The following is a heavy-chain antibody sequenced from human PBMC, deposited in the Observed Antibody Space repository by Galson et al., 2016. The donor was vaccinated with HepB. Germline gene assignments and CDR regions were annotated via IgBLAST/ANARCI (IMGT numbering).Heavy chain of an antibody. Sequence: CAISGDSVSSNSAGWNWIRQSPSRGLEWLGRTFYRSNWQNDYAESVKSRITINPDTSKNQFSLQLNPVTPDDTAVYYCARSYLLGRGFGWWGQGTLVPVSS. CDR2: TFYRSNWQN. J-gene: IGHJ4*02. V-gene: IGHV6-1*01. CDR3: ARSYLLGRGFGW. D-gene: IGHD7-27*01. CDR1: GDSVSSNSAG.